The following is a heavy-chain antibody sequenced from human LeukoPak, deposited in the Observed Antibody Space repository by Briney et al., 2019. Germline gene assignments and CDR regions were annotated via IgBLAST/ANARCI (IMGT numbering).Heavy chain of an antibody. CDR3: ARHGVVVGAIQLIDY. Sequence: GESLKISCKGSGYSFTSYWIGWVRQIPGKGLEWMGIIYPGDSDTRYSPSFQGQVTISADKSISTAYLQWSSLKASDTAMYYCARHGVVVGAIQLIDYWGQGTLVTVSS. CDR1: GYSFTSYW. CDR2: IYPGDSDT. D-gene: IGHD1-26*01. V-gene: IGHV5-51*01. J-gene: IGHJ4*02.